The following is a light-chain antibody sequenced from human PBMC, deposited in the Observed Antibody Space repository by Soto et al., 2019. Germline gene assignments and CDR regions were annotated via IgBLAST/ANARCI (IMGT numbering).Light chain of an antibody. Sequence: DIVMTQSPDSLAVSLGERATINCKSSQTILYSSNNRNYLAWYQLKPGQPPKLLIYWASTRESGVPDRFSGSGSGTDFTLTISSLQAEDVAVYYCQQYYSTWWTFGQGTKVEIK. V-gene: IGKV4-1*01. CDR3: QQYYSTWWT. CDR2: WAS. J-gene: IGKJ1*01. CDR1: QTILYSSNNRNY.